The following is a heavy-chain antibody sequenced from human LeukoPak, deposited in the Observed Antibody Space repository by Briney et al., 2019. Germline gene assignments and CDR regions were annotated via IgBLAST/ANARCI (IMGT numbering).Heavy chain of an antibody. V-gene: IGHV4-59*12. CDR2: IYYSGST. D-gene: IGHD3-3*01. J-gene: IGHJ4*02. Sequence: SETLSLTCTVSGGSISSYYWSWIRQPPGKGLEWIGYIYYSGSTNYNPSLKSRVTMSVDTSKNQFSLKLSSVTAADTAVYYCARDSGEKTYYDFWSGYYTEYWGQGTLVTVSS. CDR1: GGSISSYY. CDR3: ARDSGEKTYYDFWSGYYTEY.